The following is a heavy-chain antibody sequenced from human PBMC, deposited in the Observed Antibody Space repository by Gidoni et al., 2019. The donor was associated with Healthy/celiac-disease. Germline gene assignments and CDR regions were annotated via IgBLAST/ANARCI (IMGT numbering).Heavy chain of an antibody. CDR3: AKDLETYYYDSSGYQFDY. D-gene: IGHD3-22*01. Sequence: VQLLESGGGLVQPGGSLRLSCAASGFTFSSYAMSWVRQAPGKGLEWVSAISGSGGSTYYEDAVKGRFTISRDNSKNTLYLQMNSLRAEDTAVYYCAKDLETYYYDSSGYQFDYWGQGTLVTVSS. J-gene: IGHJ4*02. CDR1: GFTFSSYA. CDR2: ISGSGGST. V-gene: IGHV3-23*01.